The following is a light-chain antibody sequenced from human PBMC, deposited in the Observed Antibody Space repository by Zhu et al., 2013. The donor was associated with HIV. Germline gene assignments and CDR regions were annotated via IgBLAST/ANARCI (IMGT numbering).Light chain of an antibody. Sequence: SYELTQPPSVSVAPGKTARITCGGNNIGRKSVHWYQQRPGQAPVLVVYDDNDRPSGIPDRFSGSNSGNTATLTISRVEAGDEADYYCQVWHVNTDHLIFGGG. V-gene: IGLV3-21*03. CDR2: DDN. CDR1: NIGRKS. J-gene: IGLJ2*01. CDR3: QVWHVNTDHLI.